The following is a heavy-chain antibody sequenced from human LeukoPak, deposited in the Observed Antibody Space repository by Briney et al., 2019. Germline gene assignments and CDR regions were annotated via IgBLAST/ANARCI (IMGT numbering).Heavy chain of an antibody. CDR1: GGSFSGYY. J-gene: IGHJ4*02. V-gene: IGHV4-34*01. Sequence: SETLSLTCAVYGGSFSGYYWSWLRHPPGKGLEWIGEINHSGSTNYNPSLKSRVTISVDTSKNQFSLKLSSVTAADTAVYYCARLASRRAYIGYCSGGSCYTDLDYWGQGTLVTVSS. CDR2: INHSGST. CDR3: ARLASRRAYIGYCSGGSCYTDLDY. D-gene: IGHD2-15*01.